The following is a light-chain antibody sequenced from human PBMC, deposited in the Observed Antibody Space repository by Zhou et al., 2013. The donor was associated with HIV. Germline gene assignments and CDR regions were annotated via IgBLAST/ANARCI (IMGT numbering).Light chain of an antibody. CDR2: ATS. CDR3: QQYGSSPPWT. CDR1: QSVSSSY. Sequence: EIVLTQSPGTLSLSPGERATLSCRASQSVSSSYLAWYQQKPGQAPRLLIYATSSRATGIPDRFRGSGSGTDFTLTISRLEPEDFAVYYCQQYGSSPPWTFGQGTKLEIK. V-gene: IGKV3-20*01. J-gene: IGKJ2*02.